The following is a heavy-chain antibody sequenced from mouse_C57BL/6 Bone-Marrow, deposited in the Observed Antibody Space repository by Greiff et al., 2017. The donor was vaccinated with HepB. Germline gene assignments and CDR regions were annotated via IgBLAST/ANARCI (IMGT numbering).Heavy chain of an antibody. V-gene: IGHV1-82*01. CDR3: GREGLRGFAY. D-gene: IGHD2-4*01. CDR1: GYAFSSSW. Sequence: VQLQQSGPELVKPGASVKISCKASGYAFSSSWMNWVKQRPGKGLEWIGRIYPGDGDTNYNGKFKGKATLTADKSSSTAYMQLSSLTSEDSAVYFCGREGLRGFAYWGQGTLVTVSA. J-gene: IGHJ3*01. CDR2: IYPGDGDT.